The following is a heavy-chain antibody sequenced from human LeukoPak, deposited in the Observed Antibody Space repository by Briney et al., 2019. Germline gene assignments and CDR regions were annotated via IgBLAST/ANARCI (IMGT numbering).Heavy chain of an antibody. CDR1: GLTFSSSW. CDR2: ISYDGSNK. D-gene: IGHD1-26*01. V-gene: IGHV3-30-3*01. J-gene: IGHJ4*02. CDR3: ARVREGGDH. Sequence: HTGGSLRLSCAVSGLTFSSSWMDWVRQAPGKGLEWVAVISYDGSNKYYADSVKGRFTISRDNSKNTLYLQMNSLRAEDTAVYYCARVREGGDHWGQGTLVTVSS.